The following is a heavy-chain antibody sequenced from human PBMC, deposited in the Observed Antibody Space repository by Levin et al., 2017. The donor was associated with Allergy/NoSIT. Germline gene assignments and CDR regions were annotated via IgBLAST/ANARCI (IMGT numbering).Heavy chain of an antibody. CDR2: ISGSGGST. CDR1: GFTFSSYA. CDR3: AKGGSGWYFSDY. J-gene: IGHJ4*02. D-gene: IGHD6-19*01. V-gene: IGHV3-23*01. Sequence: GESLKISCAASGFTFSSYAMSWVRQAPGKGLEWVSAISGSGGSTYYADSVKGRFTISRDNSKNTLYLQMNSLRAEDTAVYYCAKGGSGWYFSDYWGQGTLVTVSS.